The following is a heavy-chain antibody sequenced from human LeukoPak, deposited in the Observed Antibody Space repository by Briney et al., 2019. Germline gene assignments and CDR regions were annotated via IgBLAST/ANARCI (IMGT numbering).Heavy chain of an antibody. V-gene: IGHV4-34*01. CDR1: GGSFSGYY. Sequence: TVSETLSLTCAVYGGSFSGYYWSWIRQPPGKGLEWIGEINHSGSTNYNPSLKSRVTISVDTSKNQFSLKLSSVTAADTAVYYCARLAVAGLYNWFDPWGQGTLVTVSS. J-gene: IGHJ5*02. D-gene: IGHD6-19*01. CDR3: ARLAVAGLYNWFDP. CDR2: INHSGST.